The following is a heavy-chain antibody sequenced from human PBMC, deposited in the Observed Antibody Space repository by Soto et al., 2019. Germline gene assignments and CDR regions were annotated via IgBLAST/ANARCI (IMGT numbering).Heavy chain of an antibody. V-gene: IGHV4-39*01. CDR3: ARKGWLGDYGDYGIDY. Sequence: SETLSLTCTVSCGSISIRNYCWGWIRQPPGKGLEWIGIIYYTGNTYYNPSLKSRVTISSDTSKNQFSLKLTSVTATDTAVYFCARKGWLGDYGDYGIDYWGQGTLVTVS. CDR1: CGSISIRNYC. CDR2: IYYTGNT. J-gene: IGHJ4*02. D-gene: IGHD4-17*01.